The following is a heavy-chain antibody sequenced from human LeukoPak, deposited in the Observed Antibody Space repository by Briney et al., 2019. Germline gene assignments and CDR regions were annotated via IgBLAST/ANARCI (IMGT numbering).Heavy chain of an antibody. CDR1: GYSISNGAYY. CDR2: IYYSGDT. Sequence: SQTLSLTCTVSGYSISNGAYYWNWIRQHPGKGLEWIGYIYYSGDTYYNPSLKSRTTISVDTSKNQFSLELNSVTVADTAVDYCARVGISGGVDFDYWGQGTLVTVSS. CDR3: ARVGISGGVDFDY. D-gene: IGHD2-15*01. V-gene: IGHV4-31*03. J-gene: IGHJ4*02.